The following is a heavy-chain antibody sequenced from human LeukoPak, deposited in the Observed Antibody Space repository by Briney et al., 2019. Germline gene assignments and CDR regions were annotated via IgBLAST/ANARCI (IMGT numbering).Heavy chain of an antibody. D-gene: IGHD4-17*01. Sequence: PSETLSLTCAVYGGSFSDYFWNWIRQPPGKGLEWIGEINHGGGTRYNPSLKSRATISVDTSKKQFSLNLTSATAADTAVYYCARGEDGTGDYRPTYFDSWGQGTLVTVSS. CDR1: GGSFSDYF. CDR2: INHGGGT. J-gene: IGHJ4*02. V-gene: IGHV4-34*01. CDR3: ARGEDGTGDYRPTYFDS.